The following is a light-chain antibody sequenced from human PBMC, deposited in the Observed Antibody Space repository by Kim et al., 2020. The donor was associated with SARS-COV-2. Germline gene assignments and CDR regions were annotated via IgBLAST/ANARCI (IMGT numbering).Light chain of an antibody. J-gene: IGKJ3*01. CDR1: QDISNY. Sequence: GDRVTITCQASQDISNYLNLYQQKPGKAPKLLIYDASNLETGVPSRFSGSGSGTDFTFPISSLQPEDIATYYGQQYDNLPLFTFGPGTKVDIK. CDR3: QQYDNLPLFT. CDR2: DAS. V-gene: IGKV1-33*01.